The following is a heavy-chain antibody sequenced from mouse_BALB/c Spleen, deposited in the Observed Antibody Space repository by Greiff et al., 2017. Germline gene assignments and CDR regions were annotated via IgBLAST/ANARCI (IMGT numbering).Heavy chain of an antibody. CDR3: AREGNWDDYAMDD. CDR2: ISSGSSTI. V-gene: IGHV5-17*02. Sequence: EVHLVESGGGLVQPGGSRKLSCAASGFTFSSFGMHWVRQAPEKGLEWVAYISSGSSTIYYADTVKGRFTISRDNPKNTLFLQMTSLRSEDTAMYYCAREGNWDDYAMDDWGQGTSVTVSS. J-gene: IGHJ4*01. CDR1: GFTFSSFG. D-gene: IGHD4-1*01.